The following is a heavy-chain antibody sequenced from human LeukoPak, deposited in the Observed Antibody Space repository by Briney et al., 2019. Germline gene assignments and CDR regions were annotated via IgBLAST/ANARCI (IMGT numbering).Heavy chain of an antibody. CDR3: ARSIAVADPPDY. CDR2: IIPIFGTA. J-gene: IGHJ4*02. CDR1: GGTFSSYA. D-gene: IGHD6-19*01. V-gene: IGHV1-69*05. Sequence: SVKVSCKASGGTFSSYAISWVRQAPGQGLEWMGGIIPIFGTANYAQKFQGRVTMTTDTSTSTAYMELRSLRSDDTAVYYCARSIAVADPPDYWGQGTLVTVSS.